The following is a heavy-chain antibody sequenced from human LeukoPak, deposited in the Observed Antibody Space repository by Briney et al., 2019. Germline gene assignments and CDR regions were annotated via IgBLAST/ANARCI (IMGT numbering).Heavy chain of an antibody. CDR2: IKQDGSEK. CDR1: GFTFSSYS. CDR3: ARDRLVDYDSSGYYYMRFFDY. D-gene: IGHD3-22*01. V-gene: IGHV3-7*03. Sequence: GGSLRLSCAASGFTFSSYSMNWVRQAPGKGLEGVANIKQDGSEKYYVDSVKGRFTISRDNAKNSLYLQMSSLRAEDTAVYYCARDRLVDYDSSGYYYMRFFDYWGQGTLVTVSS. J-gene: IGHJ4*02.